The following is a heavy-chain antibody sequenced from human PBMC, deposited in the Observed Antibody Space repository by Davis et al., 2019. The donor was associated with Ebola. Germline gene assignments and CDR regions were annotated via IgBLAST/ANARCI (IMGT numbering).Heavy chain of an antibody. J-gene: IGHJ5*02. CDR1: GGSFSGYY. Sequence: SETLSLTCAVYGGSFSGYYWSWIRQPPGKGLEWIGEIYHSGSTNYNPSLKSRVTISVDKSKNQFSLKLSSVTAADTAVYYCARDMGWLVRGWFDPWGQGTLVTVSS. CDR2: IYHSGST. D-gene: IGHD6-19*01. V-gene: IGHV4-34*01. CDR3: ARDMGWLVRGWFDP.